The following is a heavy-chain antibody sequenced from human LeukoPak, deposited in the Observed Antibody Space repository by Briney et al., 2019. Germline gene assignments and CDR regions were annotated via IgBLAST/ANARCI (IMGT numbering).Heavy chain of an antibody. Sequence: SETLSLTCTVSGGAISSSSYYWGWIRQPPGKGLEWIGSIYYSGSTYYNPSLKSRVTISVDTSKNQVSLNLSSVTAADTAVYYCARHSSGWSTNRLWFDPWGQGTLVTVSS. V-gene: IGHV4-39*01. CDR2: IYYSGST. CDR3: ARHSSGWSTNRLWFDP. D-gene: IGHD6-19*01. CDR1: GGAISSSSYY. J-gene: IGHJ5*02.